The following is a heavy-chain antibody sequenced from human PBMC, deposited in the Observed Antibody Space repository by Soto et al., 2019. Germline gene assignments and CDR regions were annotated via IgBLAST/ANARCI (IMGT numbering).Heavy chain of an antibody. CDR3: ARDLWGYCGTDCYPLDV. Sequence: QVQLQESGPGLVKPSETLSLTCTVSGGSISSYYWSWIRQPPGKGLEWIGYMYNTGSTVYNPSLKGRVTISVDTSKNQFSLKLSAGTAADTAVYYCARDLWGYCGTDCYPLDVWGQGTTVTVSS. J-gene: IGHJ6*02. D-gene: IGHD2-21*02. CDR1: GGSISSYY. V-gene: IGHV4-59*01. CDR2: MYNTGST.